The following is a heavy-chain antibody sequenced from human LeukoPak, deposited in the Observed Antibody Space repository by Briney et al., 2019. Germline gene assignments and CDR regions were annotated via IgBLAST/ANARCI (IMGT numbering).Heavy chain of an antibody. V-gene: IGHV3-74*01. J-gene: IGHJ3*01. CDR3: VRWQDL. CDR1: GFTFSSYW. Sequence: PGGSLRLSCAASGFTFSSYWMHWVRQAPGKGLVWVSRINTDGSYSSYAESVKSRFTVSRDNAKHTLYLQMNSLRAEDTAVYYCVRWQDLWGQGTMVPVSS. CDR2: INTDGSYS.